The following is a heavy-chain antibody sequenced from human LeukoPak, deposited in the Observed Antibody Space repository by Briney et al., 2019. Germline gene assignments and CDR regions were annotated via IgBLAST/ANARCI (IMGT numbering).Heavy chain of an antibody. D-gene: IGHD5-24*01. J-gene: IGHJ4*02. CDR1: GGSFSGYY. V-gene: IGHV4-34*01. CDR3: ARGWNWLQPFDY. CDR2: INHSGST. Sequence: PSETLSLTCAVYGGSFSGYYWSWIRQPPGKGLEWIGEINHSGSTNYNPSLESRVTISVDTSKNQFSLKLSSVTAADTAVYYCARGWNWLQPFDYWGQGTLVTVSS.